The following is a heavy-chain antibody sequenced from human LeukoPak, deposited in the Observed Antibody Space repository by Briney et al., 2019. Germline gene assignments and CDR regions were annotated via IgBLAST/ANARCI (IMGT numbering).Heavy chain of an antibody. Sequence: SETLSLTCTVSGDSISGSYYYWGWIRQPPGKGLEWIGSLYYSGTTHYNLSLKSRVTISVVTSKNQFSLRLSSVTAADTAVYYCASRWSGTYYLDYWGQGTQVTVSS. CDR2: LYYSGTT. CDR1: GDSISGSYYY. J-gene: IGHJ4*02. CDR3: ASRWSGTYYLDY. V-gene: IGHV4-39*07. D-gene: IGHD1-26*01.